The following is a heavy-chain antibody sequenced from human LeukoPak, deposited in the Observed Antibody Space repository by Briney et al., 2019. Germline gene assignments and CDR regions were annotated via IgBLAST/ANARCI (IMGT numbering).Heavy chain of an antibody. V-gene: IGHV3-64*01. CDR3: ARAQQMDDAFDI. CDR2: ISSDGGST. Sequence: GGSLRLSCAASGFTFSSYAMHWVRQAPGRGLEYVSAISSDGGSTYYANSVKGRFTISRDNSKNTLYLQMNSLRAEDTAVYYCARAQQMDDAFDIWGQGTMVTVSS. CDR1: GFTFSSYA. J-gene: IGHJ3*02. D-gene: IGHD6-13*01.